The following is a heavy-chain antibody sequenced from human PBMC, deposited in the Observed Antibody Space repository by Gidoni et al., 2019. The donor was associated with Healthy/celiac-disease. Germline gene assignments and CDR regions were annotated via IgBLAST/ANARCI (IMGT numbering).Heavy chain of an antibody. Sequence: EVQLVQSGAEVKKPGASLRISCKGSGYSFTSYWISWVRQMPGKGLEWMGRIAPSDSYTNYSPSFQGHVTISADKSISTAYLQWSSLKASDTAMYYCARHDGTYYYGSGSYFWFDPWGQGTLVTVSS. CDR2: IAPSDSYT. CDR1: GYSFTSYW. J-gene: IGHJ5*02. D-gene: IGHD3-10*01. CDR3: ARHDGTYYYGSGSYFWFDP. V-gene: IGHV5-10-1*03.